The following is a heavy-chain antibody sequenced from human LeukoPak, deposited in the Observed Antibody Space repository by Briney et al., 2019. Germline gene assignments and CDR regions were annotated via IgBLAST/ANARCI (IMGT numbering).Heavy chain of an antibody. CDR3: ARVPTTVTTDSVFDY. D-gene: IGHD4-17*01. CDR1: GYTFTGYY. J-gene: IGHJ4*02. V-gene: IGHV1-46*01. Sequence: ASVKVSCKASGYTFTGYYMHWVRQAPGQGLEWMGIINPSGGSTSYAQKFQGRVTMTRDMSTSTVYMELSSLRSEDTAVYYCARVPTTVTTDSVFDYWGQGTLVTVSS. CDR2: INPSGGST.